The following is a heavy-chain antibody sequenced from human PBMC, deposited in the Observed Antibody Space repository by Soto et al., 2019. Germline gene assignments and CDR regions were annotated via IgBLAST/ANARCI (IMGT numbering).Heavy chain of an antibody. CDR1: GFTFSSYG. D-gene: IGHD6-13*01. CDR2: IWYDGSNK. CDR3: ARGLAAAAHYYYYGMDV. J-gene: IGHJ6*02. V-gene: IGHV3-33*01. Sequence: PGGSLRLSCAASGFTFSSYGMHWVRQAPGKGLEWVAVIWYDGSNKYYADSVKGRFTISRDNSKNTLYLQMNSLRAEDTAVYYCARGLAAAAHYYYYGMDVWGQGTTVTV.